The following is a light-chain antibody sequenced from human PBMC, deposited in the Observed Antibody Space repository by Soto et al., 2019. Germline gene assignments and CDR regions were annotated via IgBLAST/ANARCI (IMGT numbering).Light chain of an antibody. CDR1: SSNIGNNY. CDR2: DNE. J-gene: IGLJ3*02. V-gene: IGLV1-51*01. CDR3: GTWDSSLSALWV. Sequence: QSALTQPPSVSAAPGQKVTISCSGSSSNIGNNYVSWYRQLPGTAPKLLIYDNEKRPSGIPDRFSGSKSGTSATLGITGLQTGDEADYYCGTWDSSLSALWVFGGGTKLTVL.